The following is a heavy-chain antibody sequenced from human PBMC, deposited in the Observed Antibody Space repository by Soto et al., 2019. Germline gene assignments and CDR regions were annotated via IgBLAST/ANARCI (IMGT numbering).Heavy chain of an antibody. CDR1: GFTFSSYG. CDR2: VSYNGRKE. J-gene: IGHJ4*02. Sequence: QVQLVESGGGVVQPGRSLRLSCVGSGFTFSSYGMHWVRQAPGKGLEWVAVVSYNGRKEYYADSVQGRFSISRDNSKNTLYVQMNTLRDEDTAVYYCAKDSLRGAVPAALNFDNLGRGTLVIVSS. V-gene: IGHV3-30*18. D-gene: IGHD2-2*01. CDR3: AKDSLRGAVPAALNFDN.